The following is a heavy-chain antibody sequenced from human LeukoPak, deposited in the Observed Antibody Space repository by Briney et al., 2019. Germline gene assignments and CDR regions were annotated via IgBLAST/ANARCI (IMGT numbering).Heavy chain of an antibody. CDR2: INHSGST. J-gene: IGHJ4*02. CDR3: ARERRFPTYFDY. CDR1: GGSFSGYY. D-gene: IGHD1-1*01. Sequence: SETLSLTCAVYGGSFSGYYWSWIRQPPGKGLEWIGEINHSGSTNYNPSLKSRVTISVDTSKNQFSLKLSSVTAADTAVYYCARERRFPTYFDYWGQGTLVTVSS. V-gene: IGHV4-34*01.